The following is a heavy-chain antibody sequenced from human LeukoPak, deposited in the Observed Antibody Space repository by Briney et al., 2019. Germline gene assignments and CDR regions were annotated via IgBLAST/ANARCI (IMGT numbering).Heavy chain of an antibody. D-gene: IGHD3-3*01. CDR1: GYTFTSYG. CDR3: VLVFGVVIPPGPYYYMDV. Sequence: ASVKVSCKASGYTFTSYGISWVRQAPGQGLEWMGWISAYNGNTNYAQKLQGRVTMTTDTSTSTAYMELSSLRSEDTAVYYCVLVFGVVIPPGPYYYMDVWGKGTTVTVSS. V-gene: IGHV1-18*01. CDR2: ISAYNGNT. J-gene: IGHJ6*03.